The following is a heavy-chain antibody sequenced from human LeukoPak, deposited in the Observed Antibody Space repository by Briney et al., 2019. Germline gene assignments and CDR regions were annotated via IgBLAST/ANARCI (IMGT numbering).Heavy chain of an antibody. J-gene: IGHJ4*02. CDR2: IYNSGST. CDR1: GGLINISY. Sequence: PSETLSFTCTAPGGLINISYCSEIRQAPGQGQAWIISIYNSGSTNYNPSLRRRVTISMDTSKIQFSLRLTSLTSADTAMYYCARGYNYGAHYWFDYWGQGTLVTVSS. D-gene: IGHD5-18*01. CDR3: ARGYNYGAHYWFDY. V-gene: IGHV4-59*13.